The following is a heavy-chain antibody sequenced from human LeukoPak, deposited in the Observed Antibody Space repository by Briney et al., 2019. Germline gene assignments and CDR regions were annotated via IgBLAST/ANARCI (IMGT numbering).Heavy chain of an antibody. J-gene: IGHJ5*02. D-gene: IGHD1-26*01. CDR3: ARDILGGTDPGYNWFDP. CDR1: GYTFTGSY. CDR2: INPNSGGT. V-gene: IGHV1-2*02. Sequence: GASVPVSFKACGYTFTGSYIHWVRQAAGQGLMWMGWINPNSGGTNYEQKFQGRVTMTRDTSISTAYMELSRLRSDDTAVYYCARDILGGTDPGYNWFDPWGQGTLVTVSS.